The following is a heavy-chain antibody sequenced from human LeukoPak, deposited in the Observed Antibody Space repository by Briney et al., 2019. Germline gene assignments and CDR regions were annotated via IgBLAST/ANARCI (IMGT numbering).Heavy chain of an antibody. Sequence: PGGSLRLSCAGSGFTFSNYAVSWVRQAPGKGLEWVSAISGAAESTYYADSVKGRFTISRDNSKKTVYLQMNSLRADDTALYYCAKRGDYYSLGCWGQGTLVTVSS. V-gene: IGHV3-23*01. CDR3: AKRGDYYSLGC. CDR2: ISGAAEST. D-gene: IGHD2-21*02. J-gene: IGHJ4*02. CDR1: GFTFSNYA.